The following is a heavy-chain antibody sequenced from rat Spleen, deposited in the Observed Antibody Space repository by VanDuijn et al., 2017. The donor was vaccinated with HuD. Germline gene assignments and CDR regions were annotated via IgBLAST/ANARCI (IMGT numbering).Heavy chain of an antibody. J-gene: IGHJ2*01. CDR3: ARETSYYFDY. Sequence: EVQLVESDGGLVQPGRSLKLSCAASGFTFSDYYMAWVRQAPKKGLEWVAIISHSDSRTYYPDSVKGRFTISRDNVEDSLYLQMNSLKSEDTATYYCARETSYYFDYWDQGVMVTVSS. CDR1: GFTFSDYY. V-gene: IGHV5-7*01. D-gene: IGHD4-2*01. CDR2: ISHSDSRT.